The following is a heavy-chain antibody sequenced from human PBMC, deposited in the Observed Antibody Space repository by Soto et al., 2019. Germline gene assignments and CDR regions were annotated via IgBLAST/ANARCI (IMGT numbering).Heavy chain of an antibody. D-gene: IGHD3-3*01. V-gene: IGHV4-38-2*01. CDR1: GYSISSGYY. CDR2: IYHSGST. CDR3: ARTEGVVWYYFDY. Sequence: SETLSLTCAVSGYSISSGYYWGCIRQPPGKGLEWIGSIYHSGSTYYNPSLKSRVTISVDTSKNQFSLKLSSVTAADTAVYYCARTEGVVWYYFDYLGQGTLVTVSS. J-gene: IGHJ4*02.